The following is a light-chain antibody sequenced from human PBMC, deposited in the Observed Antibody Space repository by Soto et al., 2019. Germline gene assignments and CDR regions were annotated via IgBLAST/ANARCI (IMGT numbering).Light chain of an antibody. J-gene: IGKJ3*01. CDR2: DAS. V-gene: IGKV3-11*01. CDR3: QQRNFWPLT. Sequence: ENVLTQSPDTLSLSPGERATLSCRASQSIASYLAWYQQKPGQAPRLLIYDASNRATGIPARFSGSGSETDFTLTIDRLEPEDFAVYYCQQRNFWPLTFGPGTRVEIK. CDR1: QSIASY.